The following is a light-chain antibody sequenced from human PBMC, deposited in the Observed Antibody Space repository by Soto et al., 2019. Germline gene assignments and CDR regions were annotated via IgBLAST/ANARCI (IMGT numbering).Light chain of an antibody. Sequence: EIVLTQSPATLSLSPGERATLSCRASQSVSSYLAWYQQKPGQAPRILIYDASNRATGIPARFSGSGSGTDFPLTISSLEPEDFAVYYCQQRRNWPLTFGGGTKVEIK. J-gene: IGKJ4*01. CDR2: DAS. V-gene: IGKV3-11*01. CDR1: QSVSSY. CDR3: QQRRNWPLT.